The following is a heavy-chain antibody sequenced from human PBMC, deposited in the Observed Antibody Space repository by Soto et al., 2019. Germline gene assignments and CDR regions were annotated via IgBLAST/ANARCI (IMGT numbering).Heavy chain of an antibody. Sequence: PVGSLRLSCSASGFTFTTSAMHWVRQAPGKGLEYVSSISHNGGFTYYPDSVKGRFTISRDNSKNTLYLQMSSLRAEDTAVYYCAKVRSTTIFDVVSLFDYWGQGTLVTVSS. J-gene: IGHJ4*02. CDR2: ISHNGGFT. CDR3: AKVRSTTIFDVVSLFDY. D-gene: IGHD3-3*01. CDR1: GFTFTTSA. V-gene: IGHV3-64D*06.